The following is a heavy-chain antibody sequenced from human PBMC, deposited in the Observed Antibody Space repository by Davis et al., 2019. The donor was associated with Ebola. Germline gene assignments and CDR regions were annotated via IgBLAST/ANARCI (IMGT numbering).Heavy chain of an antibody. V-gene: IGHV3-23*01. D-gene: IGHD6-13*01. CDR3: AGSYSSSWYRIYYYYGMDV. J-gene: IGHJ6*02. CDR1: GFTFSSYA. CDR2: ISGSGGST. Sequence: LSLTCAASGFTFSSYAMSWVRQAPGKGLEWVSAISGSGGSTYYADSVKGRFTISRDNSKNTLYLQMNSLRAEDTAVYYCAGSYSSSWYRIYYYYGMDVWGQGTTVTVSS.